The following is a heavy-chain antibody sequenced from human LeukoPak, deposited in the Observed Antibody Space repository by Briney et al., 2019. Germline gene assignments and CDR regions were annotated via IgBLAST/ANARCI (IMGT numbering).Heavy chain of an antibody. Sequence: GGSLRLSCTASGFTFSNFWMGWVRQAPGKGLEWVANIKQDETEKFYLGSVKGRFTISRENAKNSLYLQMNSLRAGETAVYYCARGGAGSSGYYEPIDYWGQGTLVTVSS. CDR2: IKQDETEK. J-gene: IGHJ4*02. CDR1: GFTFSNFW. V-gene: IGHV3-7*01. D-gene: IGHD6-19*01. CDR3: ARGGAGSSGYYEPIDY.